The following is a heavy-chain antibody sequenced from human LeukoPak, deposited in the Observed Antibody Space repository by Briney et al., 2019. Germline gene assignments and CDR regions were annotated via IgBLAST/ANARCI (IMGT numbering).Heavy chain of an antibody. V-gene: IGHV3-30*02. CDR2: IRYDGSNK. CDR3: ATDFRRMTTLYDAFDI. D-gene: IGHD4-11*01. CDR1: GFTLSSYG. Sequence: GGSLRLSCAVSGFTLSSYGIQWGRQAPGKGLEWVAFIRYDGSNKYYADSVKGRFTIYRDNSKNTLYLQMNSLRAEDMALYYCATDFRRMTTLYDAFDIWGQGTMVTVSS. J-gene: IGHJ3*02.